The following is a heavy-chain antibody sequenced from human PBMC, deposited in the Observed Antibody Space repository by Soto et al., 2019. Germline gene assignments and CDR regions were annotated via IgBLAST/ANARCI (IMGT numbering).Heavy chain of an antibody. Sequence: KPRGASVKVSCKASGYTFTSYGISWVRQAPGQGLEWMGWISAYNGNTKYAQKLQGRVTMTTDTSTSTAYMELRSLRSDDTAVYYCARVPPSEAAENCFDPWGQGTLVTVSS. V-gene: IGHV1-18*01. J-gene: IGHJ5*02. CDR1: GYTFTSYG. D-gene: IGHD6-13*01. CDR3: ARVPPSEAAENCFDP. CDR2: ISAYNGNT.